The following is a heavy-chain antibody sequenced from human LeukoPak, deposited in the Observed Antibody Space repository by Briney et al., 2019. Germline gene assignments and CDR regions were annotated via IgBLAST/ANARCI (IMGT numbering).Heavy chain of an antibody. J-gene: IGHJ6*03. CDR2: ISSNGGST. CDR3: ASGKAASYYYYYMDV. CDR1: GGTFSSYA. Sequence: RASVKVSCKASGGTFSSYAMHWVRQAPGKGLEYVSAISSNGGSTYYANSVKGRFTISRDNSKNTLYLQMGSLRAEDMAVYYCASGKAASYYYYYMDVWGKGTTVTVSS. D-gene: IGHD2-15*01. V-gene: IGHV3-64*01.